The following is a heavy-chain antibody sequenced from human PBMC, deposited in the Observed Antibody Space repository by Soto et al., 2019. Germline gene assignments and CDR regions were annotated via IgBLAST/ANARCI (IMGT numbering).Heavy chain of an antibody. Sequence: PSETLSLTCTVSGGSISSSSYYWGWIRQPPGKGLEWIGSIYYSGSTYYSPSLKSRVTISIDTSKNQFSLKLSSVTAADTAVYYCARHHTVTTTFQHWGQGTLVTVS. CDR1: GGSISSSSYY. CDR3: ARHHTVTTTFQH. V-gene: IGHV4-39*01. J-gene: IGHJ1*01. D-gene: IGHD4-17*01. CDR2: IYYSGST.